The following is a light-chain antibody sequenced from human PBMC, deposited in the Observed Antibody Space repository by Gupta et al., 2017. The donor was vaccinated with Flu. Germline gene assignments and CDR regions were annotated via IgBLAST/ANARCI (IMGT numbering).Light chain of an antibody. V-gene: IGLV2-14*01. CDR1: SSDVGGYNY. Sequence: QSALTLPASVSGSPGQPLTIPCPGTSSDVGGYNYVSWYQQHPGKAPKLMIFEVSNRPSGVSNRFSGSKSGNTASLTISGLQAEDEADYYCSSYTSSSTLVVFGGGTKLTVL. J-gene: IGLJ2*01. CDR3: SSYTSSSTLVV. CDR2: EVS.